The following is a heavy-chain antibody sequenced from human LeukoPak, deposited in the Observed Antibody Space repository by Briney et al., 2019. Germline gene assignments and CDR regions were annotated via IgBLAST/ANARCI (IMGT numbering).Heavy chain of an antibody. CDR1: GLTFSSYE. CDR2: ISSSGSTI. J-gene: IGHJ4*02. CDR3: ARMSVSSFDY. V-gene: IGHV3-48*03. Sequence: GGSLRLSCAASGLTFSSYEMNWVRQAPGKGLEWVSYISSSGSTIYYADSVKGRFTISRDNAKNSLYLQMNSLRAEDTAVYYCARMSVSSFDYWGQGTLVTVSS.